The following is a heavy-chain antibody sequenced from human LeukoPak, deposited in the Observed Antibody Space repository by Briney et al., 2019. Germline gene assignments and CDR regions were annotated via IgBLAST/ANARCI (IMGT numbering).Heavy chain of an antibody. J-gene: IGHJ3*02. CDR1: GGSFSGYY. V-gene: IGHV4-59*10. Sequence: PLETLSLTCAGYGGSFSGYYWSWIRQPAGKGLEWIGRIYSSGSTNYNPSLKSRVAMSIGTSRNHFSLKLTSVTAADTAIYYCARSFDTHAFDIWGQGTVVTVSS. CDR2: IYSSGST. CDR3: ARSFDTHAFDI.